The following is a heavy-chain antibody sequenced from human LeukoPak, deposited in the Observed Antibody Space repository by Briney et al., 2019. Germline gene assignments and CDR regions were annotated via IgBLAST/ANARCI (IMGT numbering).Heavy chain of an antibody. CDR3: ARIYGDSFFDY. CDR1: GFSFSDYS. D-gene: IGHD4-17*01. V-gene: IGHV3-48*02. J-gene: IGHJ4*02. CDR2: ISPSGSTI. Sequence: GGSLRLSCAASGFSFSDYSMNWVRQAPGKGLEWLSYISPSGSTIYYADSVRGRFTISRDNPKNSLYLQMSSLRDGDTAVYYCARIYGDSFFDYWGQGTLVTVSS.